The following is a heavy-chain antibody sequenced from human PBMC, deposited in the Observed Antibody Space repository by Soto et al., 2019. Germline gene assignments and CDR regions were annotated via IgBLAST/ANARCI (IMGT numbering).Heavy chain of an antibody. CDR3: ARAKTSYGMDV. V-gene: IGHV1-8*01. Sequence: QVQLVQSGAEVKKPGASVKVSCKASGYTFTSYDINWVRQATGQGPEWMGWMNPNSGNTGYAQKFQGRVTMTKHTSIRTAYMELSSLRSEDTAVYYCARAKTSYGMDVWGQGTTVTVSS. J-gene: IGHJ6*02. CDR1: GYTFTSYD. CDR2: MNPNSGNT.